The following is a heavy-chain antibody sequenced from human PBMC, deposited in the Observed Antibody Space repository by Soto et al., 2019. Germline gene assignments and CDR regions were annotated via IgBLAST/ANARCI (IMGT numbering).Heavy chain of an antibody. CDR1: GFTVSSNY. CDR3: ARATSDRAMVFDY. Sequence: EVQLVESGGGLIQPGGSLRLSCAASGFTVSSNYMTWVRQAPGKGLEWVSVMYSGGTTYYADSVKGRFTISRDNSKNTLYLQMNSLRAEDTAVYHCARATSDRAMVFDYWGKGTLVTVSS. D-gene: IGHD5-18*01. V-gene: IGHV3-53*01. CDR2: MYSGGTT. J-gene: IGHJ4*02.